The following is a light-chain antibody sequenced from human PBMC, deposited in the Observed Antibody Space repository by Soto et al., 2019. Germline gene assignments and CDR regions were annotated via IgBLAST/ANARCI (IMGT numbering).Light chain of an antibody. CDR2: AAS. V-gene: IGKV1D-12*01. CDR3: QQAYSFTIT. Sequence: DIQGTQSPSSVSASVGNRVTITCRASQDIAAYLAWYQHKPGRAPELLIHAASSLQSGVPSRFSGSGSGTDFTLTINSLKTEDFATYDCQQAYSFTITFGQGTRLEI. CDR1: QDIAAY. J-gene: IGKJ5*01.